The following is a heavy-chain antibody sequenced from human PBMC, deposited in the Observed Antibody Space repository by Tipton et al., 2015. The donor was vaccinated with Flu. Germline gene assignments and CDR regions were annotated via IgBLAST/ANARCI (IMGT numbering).Heavy chain of an antibody. CDR3: AKDHYSGSGMDV. CDR2: IRYDGSNK. J-gene: IGHJ6*02. V-gene: IGHV3-30*02. D-gene: IGHD4-11*01. CDR1: GFTFSSFG. Sequence: QLVQSGGGVVHPGRSLRLSCAASGFTFSSFGIHWVRQAPGKGLEWVAYIRYDGSNKDYADSVKGRFTMSRDNSQNTLYLQMSSLRPDDMAVYYCAKDHYSGSGMDVWGQGTTVTVSS.